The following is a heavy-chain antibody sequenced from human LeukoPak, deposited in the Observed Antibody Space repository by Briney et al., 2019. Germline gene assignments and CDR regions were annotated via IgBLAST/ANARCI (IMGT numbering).Heavy chain of an antibody. D-gene: IGHD3-10*01. CDR3: ARSFGSGSYYSLYSSY. CDR1: GYTFTSHG. Sequence: ASVKVSCKASGYTFTSHGISWVRQAPGQGLEWMGWISAYNGNTNYAQKLQGRVTMTTDTSTSTAYMELSSLRAEDTAVYYCARSFGSGSYYSLYSSYWGQGMLVTVSS. CDR2: ISAYNGNT. J-gene: IGHJ4*02. V-gene: IGHV1-18*01.